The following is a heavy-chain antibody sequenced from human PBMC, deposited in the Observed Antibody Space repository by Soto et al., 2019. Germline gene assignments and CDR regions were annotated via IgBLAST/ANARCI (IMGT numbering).Heavy chain of an antibody. CDR3: ATGAYVSGGSCSDYYYYYYGMDV. CDR1: GFTFRSSA. Sequence: SVKVSCKTSGFTFRSSAVQWVRQARGQRLEWIGWLVVGTGNTNYAQKLQQRVTISSDRSTNTVSMELSSLTSEDTAVYYCATGAYVSGGSCSDYYYYYYGMDVWGQGTTVTVSS. CDR2: LVVGTGNT. V-gene: IGHV1-58*01. D-gene: IGHD2-15*01. J-gene: IGHJ6*02.